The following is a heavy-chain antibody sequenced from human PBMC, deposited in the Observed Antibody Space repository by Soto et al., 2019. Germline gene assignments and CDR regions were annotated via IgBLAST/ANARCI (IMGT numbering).Heavy chain of an antibody. CDR3: AAGEPLNY. D-gene: IGHD3-10*01. V-gene: IGHV3-33*01. Sequence: QMQLVESGGGVVQPGRSLRLSCAASGFTFTNYGMHWVRQAPGKGLEWVAIIWYDGSDKYYADSVKGRFTISRDNSQNTVYLQMNSLGAEDTAMYYCAAGEPLNYRGQGTLVTVSS. CDR2: IWYDGSDK. CDR1: GFTFTNYG. J-gene: IGHJ4*02.